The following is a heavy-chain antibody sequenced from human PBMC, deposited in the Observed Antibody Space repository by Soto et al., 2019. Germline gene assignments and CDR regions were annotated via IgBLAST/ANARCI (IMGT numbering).Heavy chain of an antibody. CDR2: IIPIFGTA. V-gene: IGHV1-69*12. D-gene: IGHD5-18*01. Sequence: QVQLVQSGAEVKKPGSSVKVSCKASGGTFSSYAISWVRQAPGQGLEWMGGIIPIFGTANYAQKFQGRVTITADETTSTAYMELSSLRSEDTAVYYCARVGRDTAMARTYYFDYWGQGTLVTVSS. CDR3: ARVGRDTAMARTYYFDY. CDR1: GGTFSSYA. J-gene: IGHJ4*02.